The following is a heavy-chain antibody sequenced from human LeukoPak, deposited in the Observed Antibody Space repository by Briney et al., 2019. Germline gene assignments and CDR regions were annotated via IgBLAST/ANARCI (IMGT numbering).Heavy chain of an antibody. CDR2: INTDGSST. J-gene: IGHJ4*02. CDR1: GFTFSTDW. V-gene: IGHV3-74*01. D-gene: IGHD6-19*01. CDR3: ARPGAVAGIPNFDY. Sequence: GGSLRLSCAAAGFTFSTDWMHWVRQAPGEGLVLVSRINTDGSSTIYADSVKGRFTISRDKAKNTLYLQMNSLRAEDTAVYYCARPGAVAGIPNFDYWGQGTLVTVSS.